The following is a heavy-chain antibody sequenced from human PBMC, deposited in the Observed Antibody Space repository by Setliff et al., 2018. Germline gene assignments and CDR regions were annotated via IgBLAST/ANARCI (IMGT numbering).Heavy chain of an antibody. CDR1: GATFSSYG. D-gene: IGHD6-6*01. J-gene: IGHJ6*03. CDR3: VREGVDRRSSTDYRYYMDV. Sequence: SVKVSCKASGATFSSYGISWVRQAPGQGLEWMGGTIPMFGTTEYAQKFQGRLTIITDESTNTAFMQXSSLRDDDTAVYYCVREGVDRRSSTDYRYYMDVWGKGTTVTVSS. CDR2: TIPMFGTT. V-gene: IGHV1-69*05.